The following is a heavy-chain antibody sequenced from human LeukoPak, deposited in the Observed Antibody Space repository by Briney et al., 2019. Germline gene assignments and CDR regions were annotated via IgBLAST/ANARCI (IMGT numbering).Heavy chain of an antibody. V-gene: IGHV4-59*01. CDR1: GGSISSYY. J-gene: IGHJ4*02. D-gene: IGHD1-26*01. CDR3: ARVTASFGGSYFIDY. CDR2: IYYSVRN. Sequence: SETLSLTCTVAGGSISSYYWSSSRQPPGKGLGWNGYIYYSVRNTYNPSLKSRVTISVDTSKNQFSLKLSSVTAADTAVYYCARVTASFGGSYFIDYWGQGTLVTVSS.